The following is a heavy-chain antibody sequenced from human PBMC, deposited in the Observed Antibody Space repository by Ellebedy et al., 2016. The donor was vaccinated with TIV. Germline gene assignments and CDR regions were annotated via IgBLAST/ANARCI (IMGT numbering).Heavy chain of an antibody. CDR2: INSGSNYI. CDR3: ARDRASGYSSGWYSDS. D-gene: IGHD6-19*01. V-gene: IGHV3-21*01. Sequence: GESLKISCAASGFSFSSYTMNWVRQAPGKGLEWVSFINSGSNYIRYADSVKGRFTISRDNAKNSLYLQMNSLRAEDTGVYYCARDRASGYSSGWYSDSWGQGTLVTVSS. J-gene: IGHJ5*02. CDR1: GFSFSSYT.